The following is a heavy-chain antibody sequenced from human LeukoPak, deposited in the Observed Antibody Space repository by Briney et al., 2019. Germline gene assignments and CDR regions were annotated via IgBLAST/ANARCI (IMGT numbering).Heavy chain of an antibody. CDR2: IYYSGST. D-gene: IGHD2-2*01. J-gene: IGHJ3*02. V-gene: IGHV4-39*06. CDR3: ARDFWDIVVVPAATDAFDI. Sequence: SETLSLTCTVSGGSISSSSYYWGWIRQPPGKGLEWIGSIYYSGSTYYNPSLKSRVTISVDTSKNQFPLKLSSVTAADTAVYYCARDFWDIVVVPAATDAFDIWGQGTMVTVSS. CDR1: GGSISSSSYY.